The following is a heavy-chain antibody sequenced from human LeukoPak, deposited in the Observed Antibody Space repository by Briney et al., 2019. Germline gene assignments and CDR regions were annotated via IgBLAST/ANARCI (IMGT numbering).Heavy chain of an antibody. CDR3: ARDALHYYDSSGYYYHHNWFDP. CDR1: GFTFSSYA. Sequence: PGRSLRLSCAASGFTFSSYAMHWVRQAPGKGLEWVAVISYDGSNKYYADSVKGRFTISRDNSKNTLYLQMNSLRAEDTAVYYCARDALHYYDSSGYYYHHNWFDPRGQGTLVTVSS. J-gene: IGHJ5*02. V-gene: IGHV3-30-3*01. D-gene: IGHD3-22*01. CDR2: ISYDGSNK.